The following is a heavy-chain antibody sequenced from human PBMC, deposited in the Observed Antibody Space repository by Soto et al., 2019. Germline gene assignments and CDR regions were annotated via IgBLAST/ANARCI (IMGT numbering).Heavy chain of an antibody. J-gene: IGHJ6*02. CDR2: ISGSGGST. V-gene: IGHV3-23*01. CDR1: GFTFSGYA. Sequence: GGSLRLSCAASGFTFSGYAMSWVRQAPGKGLEWVSAISGSGGSTYYADSVKGRFTISRDNSKNTLYLQMNSLRAEDTAVYYCAKGAGAGPGYHYGMDVWGQGTTVTVSS. CDR3: AKGAGAGPGYHYGMDV. D-gene: IGHD3-10*01.